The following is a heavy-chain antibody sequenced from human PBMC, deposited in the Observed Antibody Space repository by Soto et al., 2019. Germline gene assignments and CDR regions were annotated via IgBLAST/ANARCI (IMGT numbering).Heavy chain of an antibody. V-gene: IGHV1-18*04. J-gene: IGHJ4*02. CDR3: AGRGDTSRCYGGGHDY. D-gene: IGHD2-2*01. Sequence: GASVKVSCKASGYPFTSFGISWVRQAPVQGLEWMGWIRPYDGNTNSAQNLQGRVTMTTDTSTSTAYMGLRSLRSDDTAVYYCAGRGDTSRCYGGGHDYWGQGTLVTLSS. CDR1: GYPFTSFG. CDR2: IRPYDGNT.